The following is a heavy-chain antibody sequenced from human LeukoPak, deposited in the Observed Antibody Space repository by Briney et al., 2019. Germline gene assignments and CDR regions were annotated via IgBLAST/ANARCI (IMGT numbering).Heavy chain of an antibody. J-gene: IGHJ4*02. CDR2: INPSGGST. CDR1: GYTFTSYY. CDR3: ARGASGVVGATDVRDFDY. V-gene: IGHV1-46*01. D-gene: IGHD1-26*01. Sequence: ASVKVSCKASGYTFTSYYMHWVRQAPGQGLEWVGIINPSGGSTSYAQKFQGRVTMTRDTSTSTVYMELSSLRSEDTAVYYCARGASGVVGATDVRDFDYWGQGTLVTVSS.